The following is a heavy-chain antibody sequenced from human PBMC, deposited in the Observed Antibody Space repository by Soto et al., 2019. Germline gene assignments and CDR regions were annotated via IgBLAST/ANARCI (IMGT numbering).Heavy chain of an antibody. D-gene: IGHD4-17*01. CDR3: ARTLYGDNVDY. J-gene: IGHJ4*03. Sequence: ASLKLSCKSSGYPFTSYDINWVRQATGQGLEWMGWMNPNSGNTGYAQKFQGRVTMTRNTSISTAYMELSSLRSEDTAVYYCARTLYGDNVDYWGQGTKVTVSS. CDR1: GYPFTSYD. V-gene: IGHV1-8*01. CDR2: MNPNSGNT.